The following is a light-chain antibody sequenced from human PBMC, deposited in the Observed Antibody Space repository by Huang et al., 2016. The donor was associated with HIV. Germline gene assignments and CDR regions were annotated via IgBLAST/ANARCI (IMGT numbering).Light chain of an antibody. CDR2: GAS. CDR3: QHYVNPYT. CDR1: EIVSSSF. J-gene: IGKJ2*01. Sequence: VLTQSPGTCSLSPGERATLSCRPSEIVSSSFLAGYQQKPGQAPRLLIYGASSRATDNTDMCSGSGYGTDFTLTSSGLEPEDFAVDYCQHYVNPYTFGQGTELEI. V-gene: IGKV3-20*01.